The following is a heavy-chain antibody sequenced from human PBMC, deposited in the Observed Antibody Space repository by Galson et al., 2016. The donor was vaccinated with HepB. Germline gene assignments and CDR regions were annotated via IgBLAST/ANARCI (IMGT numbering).Heavy chain of an antibody. J-gene: IGHJ4*02. D-gene: IGHD1-26*01. CDR2: ISYDGSYK. V-gene: IGHV3-30*18. CDR3: AKDGIMGANTEPSFDF. CDR1: GFTFSNYG. Sequence: SLRLSCAASGFTFSNYGMHWVRQAPGKGLEWVALISYDGSYKYFADSVKGRFTISRDNVKNTVYLRLNRLRIEDTAMYYCAKDGIMGANTEPSFDFWGQGTLVIVSS.